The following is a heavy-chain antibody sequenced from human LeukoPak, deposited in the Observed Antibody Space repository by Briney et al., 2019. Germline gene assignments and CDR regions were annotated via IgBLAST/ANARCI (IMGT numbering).Heavy chain of an antibody. V-gene: IGHV3-30*02. D-gene: IGHD4-23*01. CDR2: IQAGGDEK. J-gene: IGHJ4*02. CDR3: ARDTPGYGGDDFDY. CDR1: GFTFSTYG. Sequence: GGSLRLSCAASGFTFSTYGMHWVRHARGKAREWMTFIQAGGDEKYYAQSVKGRFTVSRDNSKNTLYLQMNSLRAEDTAVYYCARDTPGYGGDDFDYWGQGALVTVSS.